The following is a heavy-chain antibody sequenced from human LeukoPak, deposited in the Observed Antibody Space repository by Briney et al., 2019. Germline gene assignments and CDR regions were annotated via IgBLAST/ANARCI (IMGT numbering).Heavy chain of an antibody. J-gene: IGHJ4*02. Sequence: GESLKISCKASGYRFTSNWIGWVRQMPGKGLELMGIIYPGDSGTRYSPSFQGQVTIPADKSISTAYLQWSSLKASDTAMYYCARYDLGYCSGGSCYSSYWGQGTLVTVSS. CDR1: GYRFTSNW. CDR3: ARYDLGYCSGGSCYSSY. CDR2: IYPGDSGT. V-gene: IGHV5-51*01. D-gene: IGHD2-15*01.